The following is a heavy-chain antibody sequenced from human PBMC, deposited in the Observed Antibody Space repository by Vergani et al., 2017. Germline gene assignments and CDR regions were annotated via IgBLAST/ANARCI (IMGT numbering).Heavy chain of an antibody. Sequence: QVQLVESGGGVVQPGRSLRLSCAASGFTFSSYAMHWVRQAPGKGLEWVAVISYDGSNKYYADSVKGRFTISRDNSKNTLYLQMNSLRAEDTAVYYCASRGPYGDVVDWGQGTLVTVSS. V-gene: IGHV3-30-3*01. CDR1: GFTFSSYA. J-gene: IGHJ4*02. CDR3: ASRGPYGDVVD. CDR2: ISYDGSNK. D-gene: IGHD2-15*01.